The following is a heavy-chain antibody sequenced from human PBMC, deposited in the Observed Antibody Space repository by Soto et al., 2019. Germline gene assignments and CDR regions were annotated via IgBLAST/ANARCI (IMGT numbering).Heavy chain of an antibody. D-gene: IGHD3-3*01. CDR2: ISYDGSNK. CDR3: ARGVLRFLEWLLRPPLYGMDV. CDR1: GFTFSSYA. J-gene: IGHJ6*02. V-gene: IGHV3-30-3*01. Sequence: GGSLRLSCAACGFTFSSYAMHWVRQAPGKGLEWVAVISYDGSNKYYADSVKGRFTISRDNSKNTLYLQMNSLRAEDTAVYYCARGVLRFLEWLLRPPLYGMDVWGQGTTVTVSS.